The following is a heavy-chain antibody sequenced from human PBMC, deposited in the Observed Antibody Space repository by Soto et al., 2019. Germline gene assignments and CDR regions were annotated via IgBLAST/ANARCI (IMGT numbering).Heavy chain of an antibody. Sequence: SETLSLTCTVSGGSIISDYWSWIRQPPGKGLEWIGYISYSGSTNYNPSLKSLVTISVDTSKNQFSLKLFSVTAADTAVYSCASALSGSSLFDYWGQGTLVTVSS. CDR1: GGSIISDY. CDR2: ISYSGST. J-gene: IGHJ4*02. V-gene: IGHV4-59*01. D-gene: IGHD1-26*01. CDR3: ASALSGSSLFDY.